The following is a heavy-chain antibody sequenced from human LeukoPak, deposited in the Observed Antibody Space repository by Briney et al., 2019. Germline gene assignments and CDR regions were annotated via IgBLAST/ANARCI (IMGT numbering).Heavy chain of an antibody. D-gene: IGHD3-22*01. J-gene: IGHJ6*02. Sequence: GGSVRLSCVSSGFTFPTYAMSWVRQPPGKGLEWVSPISGSTGKTYYADSVRGRCTISRDNSQNTQYLQMNSLRAEDSAVYYCAKDLYYDSSGHPTYYYYGMDVWGQGTTGTVSS. CDR1: GFTFPTYA. V-gene: IGHV3-23*01. CDR3: AKDLYYDSSGHPTYYYYGMDV. CDR2: ISGSTGKT.